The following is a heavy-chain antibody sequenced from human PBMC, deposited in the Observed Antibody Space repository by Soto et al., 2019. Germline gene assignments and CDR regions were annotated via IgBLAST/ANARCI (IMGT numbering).Heavy chain of an antibody. J-gene: IGHJ6*02. D-gene: IGHD2-21*01. CDR1: GFKFIDYY. V-gene: IGHV1-69-2*01. CDR2: VDPEDGET. Sequence: EVQLVQSGAEVKKPGATVKISCKVSGFKFIDYYLYWVQQAPGKALEWMGRVDPEDGETVYSEKFQGRLTITADTSRDIARMELSGLRSEDTAVYFCATTTAVIVAQGPMDVWGQGTTVIVSS. CDR3: ATTTAVIVAQGPMDV.